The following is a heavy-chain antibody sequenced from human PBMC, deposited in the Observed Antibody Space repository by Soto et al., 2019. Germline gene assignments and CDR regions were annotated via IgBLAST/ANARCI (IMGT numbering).Heavy chain of an antibody. CDR2: IYHSGST. J-gene: IGHJ4*02. D-gene: IGHD1-26*01. V-gene: IGHV4-4*02. Sequence: QVQLQESGPGLVKPSGTLSLTCAVSGGSIRSSNWWSWVRQPPGKGLEWIGEIYHSGSTNYNPFLNGGVTLSVDNSKNQFSLKLGSVTSADTAVYYCARDPHVGSFEYWGQGTLVIVCS. CDR1: GGSIRSSNW. CDR3: ARDPHVGSFEY.